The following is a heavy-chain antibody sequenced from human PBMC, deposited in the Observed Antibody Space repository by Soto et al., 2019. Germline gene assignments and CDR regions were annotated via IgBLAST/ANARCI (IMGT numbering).Heavy chain of an antibody. CDR1: GGTFSSYT. D-gene: IGHD1-1*01. CDR3: ATGTTGTTFYYYGMDV. V-gene: IGHV1-69*02. J-gene: IGHJ6*02. CDR2: IIPILGIA. Sequence: QVQLVQSGAEVKKPGSSVKVSCTASGGTFSSYTISWVRQAPGQGLEWMGRIIPILGIANYAQEFQGRVTITADKSTSTAYMELSSLRSEDTAVYYCATGTTGTTFYYYGMDVWGQGTTVTVSS.